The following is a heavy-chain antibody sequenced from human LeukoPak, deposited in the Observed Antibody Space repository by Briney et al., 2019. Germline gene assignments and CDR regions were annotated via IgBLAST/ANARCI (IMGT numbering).Heavy chain of an antibody. J-gene: IGHJ4*02. D-gene: IGHD3-3*01. CDR3: ARVHKGFWRGKYYFDY. CDR1: GGSISSGRYY. CDR2: IYTSGST. V-gene: IGHV4-61*02. Sequence: SETLSLTCTVSGGSISSGRYYWSWIRQPAGKGLEWIGRIYTSGSTNYNPSLKSRVTISVDTSKNQFSLKLSSVTAADTAVYYCARVHKGFWRGKYYFDYWGQGTLVTVSS.